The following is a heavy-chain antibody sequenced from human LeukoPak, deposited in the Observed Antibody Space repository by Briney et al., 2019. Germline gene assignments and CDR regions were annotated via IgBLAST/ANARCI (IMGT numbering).Heavy chain of an antibody. V-gene: IGHV3-23*01. CDR1: GFRFSTYA. D-gene: IGHD3-10*01. CDR3: AKAGEGKNWFDP. CDR2: ISGSGGST. Sequence: PGGSLRLSCAASGFRFSTYAMNWVRQAPGKGLEWVSAISGSGGSTYYADSVKGRFIISRDNSKNTLYLQMNSLRAEDTAVYYCAKAGEGKNWFDPWGQGTLVTVSS. J-gene: IGHJ5*02.